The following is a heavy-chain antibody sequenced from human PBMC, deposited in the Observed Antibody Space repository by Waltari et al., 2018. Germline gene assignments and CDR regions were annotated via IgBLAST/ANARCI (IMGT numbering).Heavy chain of an antibody. J-gene: IGHJ4*02. V-gene: IGHV3-73*02. Sequence: EVQLVESGGGLVQPGGSLKLSCAASGFTFSGSSMHWVRQASGKGLEVVGRIRSKANSDATAYAASVKGRFTISRDDSKNTAYLQMNSLKTEDTAVYYCTSPGVATFDYWGQGTLVTVSS. CDR2: IRSKANSDAT. D-gene: IGHD5-12*01. CDR3: TSPGVATFDY. CDR1: GFTFSGSS.